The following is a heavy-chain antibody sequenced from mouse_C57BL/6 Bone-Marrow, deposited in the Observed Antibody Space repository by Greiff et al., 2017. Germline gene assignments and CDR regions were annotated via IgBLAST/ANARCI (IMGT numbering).Heavy chain of an antibody. CDR1: GFSLSTFGMG. Sequence: QVQLKESGPGILQPSQTLSLTCSFSGFSLSTFGMGVGWIRQPSGKGLEWLAHIWWDDDKYYNPALKSRLTIAKDTSKNQVFLKIANVDTADTATDYCARMGYYGSRSWFAYWGQGTLVTVSA. J-gene: IGHJ3*01. CDR3: ARMGYYGSRSWFAY. D-gene: IGHD1-1*01. V-gene: IGHV8-8*01. CDR2: IWWDDDK.